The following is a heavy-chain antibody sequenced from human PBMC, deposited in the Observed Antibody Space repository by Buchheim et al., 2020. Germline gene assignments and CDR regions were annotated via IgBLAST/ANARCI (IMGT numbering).Heavy chain of an antibody. V-gene: IGHV5-10-1*01. J-gene: IGHJ6*02. CDR1: GYSFTSYW. D-gene: IGHD3-10*01. CDR2: IDPSDSYT. Sequence: EVQLVQSGAEVKKPGESLRISCKGSGYSFTSYWISWVRQMPGKGLEWLGRIDPSDSYTNYSPSFQGHVTISADKSISTAYPQWSSLKASDTAMYYCARRGAGGSGSYYYYYYGMDVWGQGTT. CDR3: ARRGAGGSGSYYYYYYGMDV.